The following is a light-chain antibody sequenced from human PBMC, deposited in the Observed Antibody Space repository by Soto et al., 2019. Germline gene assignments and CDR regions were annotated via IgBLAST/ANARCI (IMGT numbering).Light chain of an antibody. V-gene: IGKV1-27*01. CDR3: QKYNRVPFP. CDR1: QGISND. Sequence: EIRMTQSPSSLSASVGDRVSITCRASQGISNDLAWYQQKPGMVPKLLIYAASILQSGVPSRFSGSGSGTDFTLTISSMPPEDGASYYCQKYNRVPFPFGPGTKVDIQ. CDR2: AAS. J-gene: IGKJ3*01.